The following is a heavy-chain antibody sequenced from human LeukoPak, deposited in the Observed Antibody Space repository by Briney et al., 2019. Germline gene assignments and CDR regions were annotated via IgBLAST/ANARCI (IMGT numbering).Heavy chain of an antibody. V-gene: IGHV4-34*01. CDR1: GGSFSGYY. D-gene: IGHD3-10*01. CDR2: INHSGST. Sequence: SETLSLTCAVYGGSFSGYYWSWIRQPPGKGLEWIGEINHSGSTNYNPSLKSRVTISVDTSKNQFSLKLSSVTAADTAVYYCARRRLLWFGELAPSHMDVWGKGTTVTISS. J-gene: IGHJ6*03. CDR3: ARRRLLWFGELAPSHMDV.